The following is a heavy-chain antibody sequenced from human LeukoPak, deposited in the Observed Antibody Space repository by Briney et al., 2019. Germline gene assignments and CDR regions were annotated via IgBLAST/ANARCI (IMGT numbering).Heavy chain of an antibody. Sequence: GGSLRLSCTASGFTVSRNYMTWVRQAPGKGLEWVSAISGSGGSTYYADSVKGRFTISRDNSKNTLYLQMNSLRAEDTAVYYCAKDPQYSRPSGFDYWGQGTLVTVSS. V-gene: IGHV3-23*01. CDR1: GFTVSRNY. CDR3: AKDPQYSRPSGFDY. CDR2: ISGSGGST. J-gene: IGHJ4*02. D-gene: IGHD6-6*01.